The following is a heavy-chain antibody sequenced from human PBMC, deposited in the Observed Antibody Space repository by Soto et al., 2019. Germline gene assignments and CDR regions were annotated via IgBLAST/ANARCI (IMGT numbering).Heavy chain of an antibody. V-gene: IGHV4-34*01. CDR3: AHNPVGYYALRWVYLAY. D-gene: IGHD3-3*01. Sequence: QVQLQQWGAGLLQPSETLSLTCGVSGGSSSPYYWSWILQPPGKGLEWIGEINNSGSTNYNPPRKSRVTISANASRNQFSLKLTAVAAADSAVYYRAHNPVGYYALRWVYLAYGGRGTLVPVSS. J-gene: IGHJ4*01. CDR1: GGSSSPYY. CDR2: INNSGST.